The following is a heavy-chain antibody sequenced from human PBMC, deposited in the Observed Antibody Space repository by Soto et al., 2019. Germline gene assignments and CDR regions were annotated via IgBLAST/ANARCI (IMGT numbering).Heavy chain of an antibody. CDR3: AREYYYDSSGFDY. CDR1: GVSISRGGYY. J-gene: IGHJ4*02. V-gene: IGHV4-31*03. CDR2: IDYSGRT. Sequence: QVQLQESGPGLVKPSQTLSLTCTVSGVSISRGGYYWTWIRQQPQKGLEWIGHIDYSGRTYYNPCLKCRVTVSVDTSQNQFSLKLSSVTAADTAVYYCAREYYYDSSGFDYWGQGTLVTVSS. D-gene: IGHD3-22*01.